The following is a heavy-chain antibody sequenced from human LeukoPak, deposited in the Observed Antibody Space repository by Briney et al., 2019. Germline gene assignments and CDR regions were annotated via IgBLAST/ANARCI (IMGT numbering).Heavy chain of an antibody. D-gene: IGHD3-10*01. CDR2: INHSGST. CDR1: GGSFSGYY. J-gene: IGHJ4*02. CDR3: ARVRRPSITMVRGVIAY. Sequence: SETLSLTCAVYGGSFSGYYWSWIRQPPGKGLEWIGEINHSGSTNYNPSLKSRVTISVDTSKNQFSLKLSSVTAADTAVYYCARVRRPSITMVRGVIAYWGQGTLVTVSS. V-gene: IGHV4-34*01.